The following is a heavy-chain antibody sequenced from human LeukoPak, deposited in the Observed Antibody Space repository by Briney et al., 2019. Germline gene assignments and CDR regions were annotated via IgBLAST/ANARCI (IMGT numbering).Heavy chain of an antibody. CDR2: ITYDGYYK. V-gene: IGHV3-30*03. J-gene: IGHJ4*02. D-gene: IGHD3-10*01. CDR1: GFTFTSYG. CDR3: ARDLSPVVRASPMGY. Sequence: PGGSLRLSYAASGFTFTSYGMHWVRQAPGKGLEWVALITYDGYYKYYSDSVKGRFTISSDTSKNTMYLQMNSLRAEDTAVYYCARDLSPVVRASPMGYWGQGTLVTVSS.